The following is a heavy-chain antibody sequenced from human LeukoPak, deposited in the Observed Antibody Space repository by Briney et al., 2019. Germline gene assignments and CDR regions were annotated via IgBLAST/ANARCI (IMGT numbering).Heavy chain of an antibody. V-gene: IGHV4-61*02. J-gene: IGHJ6*03. Sequence: SETLSLTCTVSGGSISSISYYWGWFRQPAEKGLEWIGRIYTSGSTYYNPSLKSRVTISADTSKNQFSLNVSSVTAADTAVYYCARATSSYFYYMDVWGKGTTVTISS. CDR2: IYTSGST. D-gene: IGHD5-12*01. CDR3: ARATSSYFYYMDV. CDR1: GGSISSISYY.